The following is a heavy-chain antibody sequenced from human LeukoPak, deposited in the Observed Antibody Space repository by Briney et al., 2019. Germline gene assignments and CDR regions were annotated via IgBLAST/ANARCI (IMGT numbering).Heavy chain of an antibody. D-gene: IGHD2-2*01. Sequence: GSSVKVSCKPSGYTFTSYGISWVQQAPGQGLEWMGWISAYNGNTNYAQKLQGRVTMTTDTSTSTAYMELRRLRSDDTAVYYCAREHRIVVVPAADYWGQGTLVTVSS. CDR1: GYTFTSYG. CDR3: AREHRIVVVPAADY. J-gene: IGHJ4*02. V-gene: IGHV1-18*01. CDR2: ISAYNGNT.